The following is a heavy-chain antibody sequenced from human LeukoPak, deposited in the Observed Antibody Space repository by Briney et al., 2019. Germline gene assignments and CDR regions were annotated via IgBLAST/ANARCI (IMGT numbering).Heavy chain of an antibody. D-gene: IGHD5-24*01. CDR1: GFTFSSYW. CDR2: INSDGGST. Sequence: PGGSLRLSCTASGFTFSSYWMHWVRQAPGKGLVWVSGINSDGGSTSYADSVKGRFTISRDNAKNTLYLQMNSLRAEDTAVYYCARRIQGMAPYYFDYWGQGTLVTVPS. V-gene: IGHV3-74*01. CDR3: ARRIQGMAPYYFDY. J-gene: IGHJ4*02.